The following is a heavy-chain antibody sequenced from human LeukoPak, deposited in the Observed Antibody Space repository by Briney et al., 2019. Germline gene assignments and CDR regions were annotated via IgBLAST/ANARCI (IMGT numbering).Heavy chain of an antibody. Sequence: SETLSLTCTVSGGSISSSSYYWGWIRQPRGKGLEWIGSIYYSGSTYYNPSLKSRVTISVDTSKNQFSLKLSSVTAADTAVYYCASRHHYYYGMDVWGQGTTVTVSS. CDR1: GGSISSSSYY. V-gene: IGHV4-39*07. CDR2: IYYSGST. J-gene: IGHJ6*02. CDR3: ASRHHYYYGMDV.